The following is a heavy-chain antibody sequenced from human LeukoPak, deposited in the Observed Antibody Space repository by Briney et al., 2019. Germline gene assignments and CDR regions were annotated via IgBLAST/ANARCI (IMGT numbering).Heavy chain of an antibody. CDR1: GGSFSGYY. D-gene: IGHD5-12*01. V-gene: IGHV4-34*01. Sequence: SETLSLTCAVYGGSFSGYYWSWIRQPPGKGLEWIGEIDHSGSTNYNPSLKSRVTISVDTSKNQFSLKLSSVTAADTAVYYCARRDTDSGYDNYYFDYWGQGTLVTVSS. J-gene: IGHJ4*02. CDR2: IDHSGST. CDR3: ARRDTDSGYDNYYFDY.